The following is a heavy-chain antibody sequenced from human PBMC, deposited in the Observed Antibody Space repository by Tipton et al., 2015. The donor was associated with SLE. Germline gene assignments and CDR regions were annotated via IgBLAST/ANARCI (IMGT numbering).Heavy chain of an antibody. D-gene: IGHD2-15*01. Sequence: TLSLTCTVSGGSISSGSYYWSWIRQPAGKGLEWIGRIYTSGSTNYNPSLKSRVAISVDTSKNQFSLKLSSVTAADTAVYYCARVGGRYCSGGSYYSDAFDIWGQGTMVTFSS. V-gene: IGHV4-61*02. CDR2: IYTSGST. CDR1: GGSISSGSYY. CDR3: ARVGGRYCSGGSYYSDAFDI. J-gene: IGHJ3*02.